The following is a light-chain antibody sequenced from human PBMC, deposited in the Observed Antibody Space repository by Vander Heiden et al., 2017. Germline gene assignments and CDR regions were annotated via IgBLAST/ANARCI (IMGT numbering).Light chain of an antibody. V-gene: IGLV1-44*01. CDR3: AAGDDSLNGQGWL. CDR2: TNN. Sequence: QSVLTQPPSASGTPGQRVTISCSGSSSNIGSNTVNWYQQFPGTAPKLLIYTNNQRPSGVPDRFSGSKSGTSASLAISGLQSEDEADYYCAAGDDSLNGQGWLFGGGTKLTVL. J-gene: IGLJ2*01. CDR1: SSNIGSNT.